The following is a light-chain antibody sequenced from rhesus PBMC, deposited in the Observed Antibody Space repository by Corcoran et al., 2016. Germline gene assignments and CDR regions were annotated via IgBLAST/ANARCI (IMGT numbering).Light chain of an antibody. V-gene: IGKV1-21*01. CDR2: KVS. Sequence: DIQMTQSPSSLSVSVGDRVTIACRASQGIATWLTWYQQKPGKAPKPLIYKVSSFQSGVPSRFSGSGSGTDFTLTSSSLQPEDFATYFCQQYYIAPWTFGQGTKLEIK. J-gene: IGKJ1*01. CDR3: QQYYIAPWT. CDR1: QGIATW.